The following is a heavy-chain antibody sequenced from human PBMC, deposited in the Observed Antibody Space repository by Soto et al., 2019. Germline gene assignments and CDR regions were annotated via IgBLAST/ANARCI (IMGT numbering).Heavy chain of an antibody. V-gene: IGHV3-30*18. CDR1: GFTFSSYG. J-gene: IGHJ6*02. D-gene: IGHD3-3*01. Sequence: QVQLVESGGGVVQPGRSLRLSCAASGFTFSSYGMHWVRQAPGKGLGWVAVISYDGSNKYYADSVKGRFTISRDNSKNTLYLQMNSLRAEDTAVYYCAKDSYYDFWSGYYVDYYYGMDVWGQGTTVTVSS. CDR3: AKDSYYDFWSGYYVDYYYGMDV. CDR2: ISYDGSNK.